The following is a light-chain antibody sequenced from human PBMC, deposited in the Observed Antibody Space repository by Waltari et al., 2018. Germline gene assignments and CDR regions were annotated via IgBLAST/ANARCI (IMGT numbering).Light chain of an antibody. CDR2: DAS. CDR3: QQRSN. CDR1: QGVSSY. Sequence: EIVFTQSPATLSLSPGARATLSCRAIQGVSSYLAWYQQKPGQAPRLLIYDASNRATGIPARFSGSGPGTDFTLTIISLEPEDFAVYYCQQRSNFGQGTRLEIK. J-gene: IGKJ5*01. V-gene: IGKV3D-11*01.